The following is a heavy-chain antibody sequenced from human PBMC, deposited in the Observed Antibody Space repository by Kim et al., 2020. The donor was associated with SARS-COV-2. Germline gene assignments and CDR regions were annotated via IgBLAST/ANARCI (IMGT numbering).Heavy chain of an antibody. J-gene: IGHJ4*02. D-gene: IGHD3-16*01. Sequence: PPFQGQVTISADKATTTAYLQWSSLKASDTSMYYCARSADPYDYYFDYWGQGTLVTVSS. V-gene: IGHV5-51*01. CDR3: ARSADPYDYYFDY.